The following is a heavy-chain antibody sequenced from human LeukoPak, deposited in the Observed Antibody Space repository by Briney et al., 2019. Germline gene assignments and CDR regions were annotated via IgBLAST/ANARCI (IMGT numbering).Heavy chain of an antibody. CDR1: GFTFSSYA. V-gene: IGHV3-23*01. CDR2: ISGSGDST. J-gene: IGHJ4*02. D-gene: IGHD3-3*01. Sequence: GGSLRLSCAASGFTFSSYAMSWVRQAPGKGLEWVLGISGSGDSTNYADTLKGRITISRDNSKNTLHLQLNSLRAEDTAVYYCAKVIDLWSGSTAYYFDYWGQGTLVTVSS. CDR3: AKVIDLWSGSTAYYFDY.